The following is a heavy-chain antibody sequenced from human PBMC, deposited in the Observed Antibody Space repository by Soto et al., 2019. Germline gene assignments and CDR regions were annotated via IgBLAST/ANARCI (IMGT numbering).Heavy chain of an antibody. CDR2: INHSGST. CDR1: GGSFSGYY. V-gene: IGHV4-34*01. Sequence: PSETLSLTCAVYGGSFSGYYWSWIRQPPGKGLEWIGEINHSGSTNYNPSLKSRVTISVDTSKNQFSLKLSSVTAADTAVYYCARGNVLLWFGELLFCWFDPWGQGTLVTVSS. J-gene: IGHJ5*02. D-gene: IGHD3-10*01. CDR3: ARGNVLLWFGELLFCWFDP.